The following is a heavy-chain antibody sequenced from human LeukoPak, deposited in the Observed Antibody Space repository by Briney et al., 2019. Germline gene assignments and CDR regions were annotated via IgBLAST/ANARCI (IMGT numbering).Heavy chain of an antibody. D-gene: IGHD4-17*01. V-gene: IGHV3-21*01. CDR3: ATFKMTTVIFPARNVDY. CDR2: ISSSSSYI. J-gene: IGHJ4*02. CDR1: GFTFSSYS. Sequence: PGGPLRLSCAASGFTFSSYSMNWVRQAPGKGLEWVSSISSSSSYIYYADSVKGRFTISRDNAKNSLYLQMNSLRAEDTAVYYCATFKMTTVIFPARNVDYWGQGTLVTVSS.